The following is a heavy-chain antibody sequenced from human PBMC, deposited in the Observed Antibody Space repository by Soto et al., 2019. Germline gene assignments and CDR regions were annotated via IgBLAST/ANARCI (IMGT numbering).Heavy chain of an antibody. V-gene: IGHV1-18*01. CDR2: ISAYNGNT. Sequence: ASVKVSCKASGYTFTSYGISWVRQAPGQGLEWMGWISAYNGNTNYAQKLQGRVTMTTDTSTSTAYMELRSLRSDDTAVYYCARSDHFGVVNYYYYYMDVWGKGTTVT. J-gene: IGHJ6*03. CDR1: GYTFTSYG. D-gene: IGHD3-3*01. CDR3: ARSDHFGVVNYYYYYMDV.